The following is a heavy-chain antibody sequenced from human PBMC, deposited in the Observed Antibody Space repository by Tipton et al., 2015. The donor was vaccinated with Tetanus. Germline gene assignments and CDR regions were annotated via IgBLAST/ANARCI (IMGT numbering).Heavy chain of an antibody. Sequence: TLSLTCTVSGGSISSYYWSWIRQPPGKGLEWIGYIYYSGSTNYNPSLKSRVTISVDTSKNQFSLKLSSVTAADTAVYYCARLGCSSTSCTPPHYYYYGMDVWGQGTTVTVSS. CDR1: GGSISSYY. D-gene: IGHD2-2*01. V-gene: IGHV4-59*08. CDR3: ARLGCSSTSCTPPHYYYYGMDV. J-gene: IGHJ6*02. CDR2: IYYSGST.